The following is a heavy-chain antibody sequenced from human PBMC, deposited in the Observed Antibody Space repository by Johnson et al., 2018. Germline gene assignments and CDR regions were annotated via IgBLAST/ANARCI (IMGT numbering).Heavy chain of an antibody. D-gene: IGHD3-3*01. CDR1: GFTFSSYG. J-gene: IGHJ3*02. CDR3: AKDQWLLSQHDAFDI. V-gene: IGHV3-30*18. Sequence: QLVESGGGVVQPGRSLRLSCAASGFTFSSYGMHWVRQAPGKGLEWVAVISYDGSNKYYADSVKGRFTISRDNSKNTLYLQMNSLSAEDTAVYYCAKDQWLLSQHDAFDIWGQGTMVTVSS. CDR2: ISYDGSNK.